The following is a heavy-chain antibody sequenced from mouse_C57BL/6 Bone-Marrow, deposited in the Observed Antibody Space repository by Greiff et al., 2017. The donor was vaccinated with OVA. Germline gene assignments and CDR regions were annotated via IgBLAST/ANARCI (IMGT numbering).Heavy chain of an antibody. V-gene: IGHV14-1*01. CDR3: TIYGSSPWFAY. D-gene: IGHD1-1*01. Sequence: EVQLQQSGAELVRPGASVKLSCTASGFNIKDYYMHWVKQRPEQGLEWIGRIDPEDGDTEYAPKFQGKATMTADTSSNTAYLQLSSLTSEDTAVYYCTIYGSSPWFAYWGQGTLVIVSA. CDR1: GFNIKDYY. CDR2: IDPEDGDT. J-gene: IGHJ3*01.